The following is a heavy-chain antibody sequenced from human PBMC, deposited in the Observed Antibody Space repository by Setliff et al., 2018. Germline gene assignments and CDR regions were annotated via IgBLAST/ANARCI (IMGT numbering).Heavy chain of an antibody. CDR2: IRYDGRNK. Sequence: GGSLRLSCAASGFTFSSYGMHWVRQAPGKGLEWVAFIRYDGRNKYYADSVKGRFTISRDNSKNTLYLQMNSLRAEDTAVYYCAKSVGGLTSSSVGYWGQGTLVTVSS. D-gene: IGHD2-2*01. J-gene: IGHJ4*02. CDR1: GFTFSSYG. V-gene: IGHV3-30*02. CDR3: AKSVGGLTSSSVGY.